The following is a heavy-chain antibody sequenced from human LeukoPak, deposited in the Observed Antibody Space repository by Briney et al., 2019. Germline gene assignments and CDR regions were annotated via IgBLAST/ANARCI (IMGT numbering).Heavy chain of an antibody. V-gene: IGHV1-69*05. CDR3: ARAKSEDGYNSD. CDR2: IIPISGTA. CDR1: GGTFSSYA. D-gene: IGHD5-24*01. J-gene: IGHJ4*02. Sequence: GASVKVSCKASGGTFSSYAISWVRQAPGQGLEWMGGIIPISGTANYAQKFQGRVTITTDESTSTAYMELSSLRSEDTAVYYCARAKSEDGYNSDWGQGTLVTVSS.